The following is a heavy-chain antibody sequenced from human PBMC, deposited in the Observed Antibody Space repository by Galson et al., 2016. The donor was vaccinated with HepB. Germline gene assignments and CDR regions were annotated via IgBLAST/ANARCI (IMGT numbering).Heavy chain of an antibody. J-gene: IGHJ4*02. CDR2: INRDGSIT. V-gene: IGHV3-74*01. CDR3: ANHRG. CDR1: GFTFSSYW. D-gene: IGHD1-14*01. Sequence: SLRLSCAASGFTFSSYWMHWVRQAPGKGLVWVSRINRDGSITNYADSVKGRFTISRDNFKNSLYLQMNSLRAEDTAVYYCANHRGWGQGTLVTVSS.